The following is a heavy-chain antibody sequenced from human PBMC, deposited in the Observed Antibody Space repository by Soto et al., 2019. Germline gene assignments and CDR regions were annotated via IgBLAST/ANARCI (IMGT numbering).Heavy chain of an antibody. Sequence: QVQLVESGGGVVQPGRSLRLSCAASGFTFSTYGMHWVRQAPGKGLEWVAAMSYDGTKEYYVDSVKGRFTISRDNSRNTLFLKLNSLRDEDTAVYYCAKEYGSTWIDHWGQGTLVTVSS. D-gene: IGHD6-13*01. CDR1: GFTFSTYG. CDR3: AKEYGSTWIDH. J-gene: IGHJ4*02. CDR2: MSYDGTKE. V-gene: IGHV3-30*18.